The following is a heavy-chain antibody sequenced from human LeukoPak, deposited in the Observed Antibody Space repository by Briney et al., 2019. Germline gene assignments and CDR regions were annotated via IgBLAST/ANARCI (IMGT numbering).Heavy chain of an antibody. CDR2: IYYSGST. Sequence: SETLSLTCTVSGGSISSYYWTWIRQPPGKGLEWIGYIYYSGSTNHNPSLKSRVTISVDTSKNQFSLKLGSVTAADTAVYYCARAESSGYYFDAFDIWGQGTMVTVSS. V-gene: IGHV4-59*08. CDR1: GGSISSYY. CDR3: ARAESSGYYFDAFDI. D-gene: IGHD3-22*01. J-gene: IGHJ3*02.